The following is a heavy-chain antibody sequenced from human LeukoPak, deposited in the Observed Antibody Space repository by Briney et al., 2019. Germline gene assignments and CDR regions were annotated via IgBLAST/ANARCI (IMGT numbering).Heavy chain of an antibody. CDR2: IIPILGIA. Sequence: SVKVSCKASGGTFSSYAISWVRQAPGQGPEWMGRIIPILGIANYAQKFQGRVTITADKSTSTAYMELSSLRSEDTAVYYCARGTMVRPYGMDVWGQGTTVTVSS. V-gene: IGHV1-69*04. D-gene: IGHD3-10*01. CDR3: ARGTMVRPYGMDV. CDR1: GGTFSSYA. J-gene: IGHJ6*02.